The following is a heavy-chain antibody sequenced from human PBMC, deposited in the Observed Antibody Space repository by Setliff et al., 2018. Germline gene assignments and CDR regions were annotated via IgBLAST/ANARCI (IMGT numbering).Heavy chain of an antibody. CDR1: GDSISRAKYY. D-gene: IGHD6-19*01. CDR3: VRTDYSDGRYSMDV. CDR2: IYTDGST. Sequence: PSETLSLTCTVSGDSISRAKYYWSWIRQSAGKGLECLGRIYTDGSTKYNPSLNSRVTLLIDTAKNQISLRLSSVTAADTAVYYCVRTDYSDGRYSMDVWGKGTTVTVSS. J-gene: IGHJ6*03. V-gene: IGHV4-61*02.